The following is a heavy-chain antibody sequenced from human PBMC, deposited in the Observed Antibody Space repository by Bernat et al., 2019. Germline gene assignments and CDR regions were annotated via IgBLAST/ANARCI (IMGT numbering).Heavy chain of an antibody. D-gene: IGHD3-9*01. V-gene: IGHV3-23*04. CDR3: AKDLGYFDWLLYVANLFDY. CDR2: ISGSGGST. J-gene: IGHJ4*02. CDR1: GFTFSSYA. Sequence: EVQLVESGGGLVQPGGSPRLSCAASGFTFSSYAMSWVRQAPGKGLEWVSAISGSGGSTYYADSVKGRFTISRDNSKNTLYLQMNSLRAEDTAVYYCAKDLGYFDWLLYVANLFDYWGQGTLVTVSS.